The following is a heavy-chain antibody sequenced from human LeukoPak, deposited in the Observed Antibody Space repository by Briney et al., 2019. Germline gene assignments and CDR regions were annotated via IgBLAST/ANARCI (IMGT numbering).Heavy chain of an antibody. Sequence: GASVKVSCKASGYTFTSYGISCVRRAPGQGLEGMGWISAYKGNTNYAQKLQGRVTMTTDTSTSTAYMELGRLRSDDPAVYYCAREGRTEVGLVPAALLGSWGPGTLVPVFS. D-gene: IGHD2-2*01. CDR1: GYTFTSYG. CDR3: AREGRTEVGLVPAALLGS. V-gene: IGHV1-18*01. J-gene: IGHJ5*02. CDR2: ISAYKGNT.